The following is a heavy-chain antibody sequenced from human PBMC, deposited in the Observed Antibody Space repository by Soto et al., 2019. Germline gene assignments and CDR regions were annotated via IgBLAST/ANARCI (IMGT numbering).Heavy chain of an antibody. V-gene: IGHV4-30-4*01. CDR2: IYYSGST. D-gene: IGHD1-1*01. CDR1: GGSISSGDYY. Sequence: PWETLSLTCTVSGGSISSGDYYWSWIRQPPGKGLEWIGYIYYSGSTYYNPSLKSRVTISVDTSKNQFSLKLSSVTAADTAVYYCARGLGQLEPVRAKPLLGFGYWGQGNLVTVYS. J-gene: IGHJ4*02. CDR3: ARGLGQLEPVRAKPLLGFGY.